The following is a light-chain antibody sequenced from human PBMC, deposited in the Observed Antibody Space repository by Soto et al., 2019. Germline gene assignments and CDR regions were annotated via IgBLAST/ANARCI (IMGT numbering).Light chain of an antibody. CDR3: LPYYSYLIT. J-gene: IGKJ5*01. V-gene: IGKV1-8*01. Sequence: AIRMTQSPSSLSASTGDRVTITCRASQGIINYLAWYQQKPGKAPKLLMHSASTLQSGVPSRFSGSGSGTEFTLTISRLQSEDFATYYWLPYYSYLITCGQGTRLEIK. CDR2: SAS. CDR1: QGIINY.